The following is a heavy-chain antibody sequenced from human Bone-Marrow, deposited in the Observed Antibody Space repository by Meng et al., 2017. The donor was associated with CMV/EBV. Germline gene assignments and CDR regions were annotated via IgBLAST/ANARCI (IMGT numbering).Heavy chain of an antibody. CDR3: AREGGSGSYGLNWFDP. CDR1: GYTFTGYY. V-gene: IGHV1-2*02. Sequence: ASVKVSCKASGYTFTGYYMHWVRQAPGQGLEWMGWINPNSGGTNYAQKFQGRVTMTRDTSISTAYMELSRLRSDDTAVYYCAREGGSGSYGLNWFDPWGQGPLVTIYS. D-gene: IGHD1-26*01. CDR2: INPNSGGT. J-gene: IGHJ5*02.